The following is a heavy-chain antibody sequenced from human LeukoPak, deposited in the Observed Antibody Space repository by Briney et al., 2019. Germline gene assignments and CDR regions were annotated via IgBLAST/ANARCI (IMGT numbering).Heavy chain of an antibody. D-gene: IGHD3-10*01. CDR3: ARGGYYGSGNDFRFDP. Sequence: SETLSLTCTVSGRSIRSYYWSWIRQSPGKGLECIGYIHYTGSTNYNPSLKSRVTISVETSKNQFSLKLKSVTAADTAVYYCARGGYYGSGNDFRFDPWGQGTLVTVSS. V-gene: IGHV4-59*01. CDR1: GRSIRSYY. J-gene: IGHJ5*02. CDR2: IHYTGST.